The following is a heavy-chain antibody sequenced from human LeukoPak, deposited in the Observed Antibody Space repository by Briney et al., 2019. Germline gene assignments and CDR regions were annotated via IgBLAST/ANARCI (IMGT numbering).Heavy chain of an antibody. Sequence: GRSLRLSCAASGFTFDDYAMHWVRQAPGKGLEWVSGISWNSGSIGYADSVKGRFTISRDNSKNTLYLQMNSLRAEDTAVYYCARGSGGSFFDYWGQGTLVTVSS. J-gene: IGHJ4*02. V-gene: IGHV3-9*01. CDR1: GFTFDDYA. CDR3: ARGSGGSFFDY. D-gene: IGHD2-15*01. CDR2: ISWNSGSI.